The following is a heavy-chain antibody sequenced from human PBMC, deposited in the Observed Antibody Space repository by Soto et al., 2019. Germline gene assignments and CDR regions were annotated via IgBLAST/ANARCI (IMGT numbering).Heavy chain of an antibody. Sequence: HPGGSLRLSCAASGFAFSGYGMHWVRQAPGKGLEWVALIWYDGSKTYHADSVKGRFAISRDDSKSTLFLQMSSLRVDDTAVYYCVRDPATVTSYFDYWGQGALVTVSS. V-gene: IGHV3-33*01. D-gene: IGHD4-17*01. J-gene: IGHJ4*02. CDR1: GFAFSGYG. CDR2: IWYDGSKT. CDR3: VRDPATVTSYFDY.